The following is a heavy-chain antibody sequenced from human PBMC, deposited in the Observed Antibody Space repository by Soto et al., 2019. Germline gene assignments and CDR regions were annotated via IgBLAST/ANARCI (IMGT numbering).Heavy chain of an antibody. CDR2: ISSSSSTI. V-gene: IGHV3-48*01. J-gene: IGHJ6*02. CDR3: AKDLGPIRPGGDYYYYYGMDV. CDR1: GFTFSSYS. Sequence: GGSLRLCCAASGFTFSSYSMNWVRQAPGKGLEWVSYISSSSSTIYYADSVKGRFTISRDNSKNTLYLQMNSLRAEDTAVYYCAKDLGPIRPGGDYYYYYGMDVWGQGTTVTVSS. D-gene: IGHD3-16*01.